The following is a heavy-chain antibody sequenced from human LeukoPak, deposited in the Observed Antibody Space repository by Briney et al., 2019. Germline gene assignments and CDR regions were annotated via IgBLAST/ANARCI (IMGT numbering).Heavy chain of an antibody. J-gene: IGHJ4*02. CDR2: VLSDGSRK. D-gene: IGHD7-27*01. Sequence: GGSLRLSCAASGFTFSSHGMHWVRQAPGKGLEWVAYVLSDGSRKYYADSVKGRFTISRDDSKNTLFLQMNSLRPEDTAPYYCAKDFNWGWDYWGQGTLVTVSS. V-gene: IGHV3-30*02. CDR3: AKDFNWGWDY. CDR1: GFTFSSHG.